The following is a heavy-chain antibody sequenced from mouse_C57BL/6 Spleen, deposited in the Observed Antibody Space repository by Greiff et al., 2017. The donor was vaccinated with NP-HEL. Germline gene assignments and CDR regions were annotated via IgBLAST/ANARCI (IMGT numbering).Heavy chain of an antibody. Sequence: EVKLEESGGGLVQPGGSMKLSCVASGFTFSNYWMNWVRQSPEKGLEWVAQIRLKSDNYATHYAESVKGRFTISRDDSKSSVYLPMNNLRAEDTGIYYYTRITTVVEGYFDVWGTGTTVTVSS. D-gene: IGHD1-1*01. CDR1: GFTFSNYW. CDR3: TRITTVVEGYFDV. V-gene: IGHV6-3*01. J-gene: IGHJ1*03. CDR2: IRLKSDNYAT.